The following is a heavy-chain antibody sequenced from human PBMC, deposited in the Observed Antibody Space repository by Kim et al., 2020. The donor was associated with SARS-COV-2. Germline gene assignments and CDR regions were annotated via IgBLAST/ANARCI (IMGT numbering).Heavy chain of an antibody. CDR1: GFTFSSYA. CDR2: ISYYGSNK. Sequence: GGSLRLSCAASGFTFSSYAMHWVRQAPGKGLEWVAVISYYGSNKYYADSVKGRFTISRDNSKNTLYLQMNSLSSEDTALDYCSSPPGCGGGTLTYWGHGT. V-gene: IGHV3-30-3*01. CDR3: SSPPGCGGGTLTY. D-gene: IGHD1-1*01. J-gene: IGHJ4*01.